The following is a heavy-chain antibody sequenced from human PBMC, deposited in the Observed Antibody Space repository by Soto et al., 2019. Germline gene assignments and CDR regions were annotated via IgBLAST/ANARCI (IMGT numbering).Heavy chain of an antibody. D-gene: IGHD2-21*02. J-gene: IGHJ3*01. V-gene: IGHV1-69*04. CDR1: GATYSPFIAYA. CDR2: IIPLGSSQ. CDR3: ARSRDRCGGDCYSVYAAYDL. Sequence: QVQLVQSGAEVKKPGSLLKVSCKASGATYSPFIAYAISWLRQAPGQGLEWMGSIIPLGSSQHYAEGFQGRATISADSSTFTASLELTNLTSDDAAVYFWARSRDRCGGDCYSVYAAYDLWCQVTAVTVSS.